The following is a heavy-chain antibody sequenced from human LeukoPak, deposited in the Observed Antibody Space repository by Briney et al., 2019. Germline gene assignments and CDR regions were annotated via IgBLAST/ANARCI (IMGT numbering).Heavy chain of an antibody. V-gene: IGHV3-64*01. D-gene: IGHD5-24*01. J-gene: IGHJ3*02. Sequence: PGGSLRLSCAASGFTFSSYAMHWVRQAPGKGLEYVSAISSNGGSTYYANSVKGRFTISRDNSKNTLYLQMNSLRAEDTAVYYCASTLGRDGSQQGAFDIWGQGTMVTVSS. CDR1: GFTFSSYA. CDR3: ASTLGRDGSQQGAFDI. CDR2: ISSNGGST.